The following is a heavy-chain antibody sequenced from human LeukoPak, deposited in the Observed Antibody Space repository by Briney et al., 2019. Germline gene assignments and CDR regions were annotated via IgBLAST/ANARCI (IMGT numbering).Heavy chain of an antibody. CDR2: INNNGSST. V-gene: IGHV3-21*04. CDR1: GFTFSSYC. Sequence: GGSLRLSCAASGFTFSSYCMNWVRQAPGKGLEWVSRINNNGSSTYYADSVKGRFTISRDNAKNSLYLQTNSLRPEDTAVYYCSRGGDCYYGYDIDVWGQGTTVTVSS. CDR3: SRGGDCYYGYDIDV. J-gene: IGHJ6*02. D-gene: IGHD3-10*01.